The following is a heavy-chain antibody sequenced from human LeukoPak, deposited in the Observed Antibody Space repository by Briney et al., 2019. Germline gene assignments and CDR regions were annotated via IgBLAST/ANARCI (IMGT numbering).Heavy chain of an antibody. Sequence: PGGSLRLSCAASGFTFSDYYMTWIRQAPGKGLEWVSYITSAGTTYYADSVEGRFSISRGNARTSLFLQTDNLRAEDTAVYYCARDLGPHRTSPNSGAFDIWGQGTMVTVSS. CDR3: ARDLGPHRTSPNSGAFDI. V-gene: IGHV3-11*04. J-gene: IGHJ3*02. CDR2: ITSAGTT. CDR1: GFTFSDYY. D-gene: IGHD3-10*01.